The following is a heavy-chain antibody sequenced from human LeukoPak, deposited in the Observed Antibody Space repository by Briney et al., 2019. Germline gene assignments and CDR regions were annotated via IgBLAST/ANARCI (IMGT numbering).Heavy chain of an antibody. D-gene: IGHD3-16*01. CDR3: ARASWVSSADAVR. CDR1: GLSFTSFA. Sequence: GGSLRLSCAASGLSFTSFAMSWVRQAPAGGPEWGSSLRGDGETFYADSVRGRFTLSRDDSRNTVYLQLNNLRVEDTAIYYCARASWVSSADAVRWGQGTQVTVSS. J-gene: IGHJ4*02. V-gene: IGHV3-23*01. CDR2: LRGDGET.